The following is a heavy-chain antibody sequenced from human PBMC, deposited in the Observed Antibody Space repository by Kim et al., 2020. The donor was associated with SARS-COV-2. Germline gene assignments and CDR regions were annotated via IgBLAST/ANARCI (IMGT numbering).Heavy chain of an antibody. D-gene: IGHD1-26*01. V-gene: IGHV1-8*01. J-gene: IGHJ4*02. CDR3: ARSTVGATFYYFGY. Sequence: AQKFQGRVTMTRNTSISTAYMGLSSLRSEDTAVYYCARSTVGATFYYFGYWGQGTLVTVSS.